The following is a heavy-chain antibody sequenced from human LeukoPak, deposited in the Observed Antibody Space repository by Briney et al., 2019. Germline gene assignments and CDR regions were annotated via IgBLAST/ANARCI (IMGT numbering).Heavy chain of an antibody. J-gene: IGHJ4*02. D-gene: IGHD6-13*01. CDR3: ARASGRGGSRYFVDY. CDR1: GGSISSGGYY. V-gene: IGHV4-31*03. CDR2: IYYSGST. Sequence: PSQTLSLTCTVSGGSISSGGYYWRWIRQHPGKGLEWIGYIYYSGSTYYNPSLKSRVTISVDTSKNQFSLKLSSVTAADTAVYYCARASGRGGSRYFVDYWGQGTLVTVSS.